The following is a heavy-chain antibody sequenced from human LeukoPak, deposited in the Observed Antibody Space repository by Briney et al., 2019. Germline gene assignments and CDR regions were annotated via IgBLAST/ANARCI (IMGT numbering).Heavy chain of an antibody. D-gene: IGHD6-13*01. CDR3: ARNSSSSWGYYSMDV. J-gene: IGHJ6*03. CDR2: IYYSGST. V-gene: IGHV4-59*01. CDR1: GGSIGSYY. Sequence: KPSETLSLTCSVSGGSIGSYYWSWIRQPPGKGLEWIGYIYYSGSTNYKPSLKSRLTISADTSKKQISLKLTSVTAADTAVYYCARNSSSSWGYYSMDVWGKGTTVTVSS.